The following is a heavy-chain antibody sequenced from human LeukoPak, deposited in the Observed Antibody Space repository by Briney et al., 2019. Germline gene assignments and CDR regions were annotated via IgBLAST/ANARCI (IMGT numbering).Heavy chain of an antibody. CDR1: GFXFSAYA. D-gene: IGHD1-26*01. CDR3: ARGFGGYYGAFDI. V-gene: IGHV3-30-3*01. J-gene: IGHJ3*02. Sequence: GGSLRLSCAASGFXFSAYAIHWVRQAPGKGLEWVAIISYDGNIKYQADSVKGRFTISRDDSKNTLYLQMNSLRAEDTAVYYCARGFGGYYGAFDIWGQGTMVTVSS. CDR2: ISYDGNIK.